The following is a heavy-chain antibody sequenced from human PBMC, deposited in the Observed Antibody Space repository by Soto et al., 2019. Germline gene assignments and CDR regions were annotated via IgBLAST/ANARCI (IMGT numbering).Heavy chain of an antibody. J-gene: IGHJ4*02. CDR2: IVVGSGNT. D-gene: IGHD6-13*01. V-gene: IGHV1-58*01. Sequence: SVKVSCKASGFTFTSSAVQGVRQARGQRLEWIGWIVVGSGNTNYAQKFQERVTITREMSTSTAYMELSSLRSEDTAVYYCAAAGIPADGDFDYWGQGTLATFSS. CDR3: AAAGIPADGDFDY. CDR1: GFTFTSSA.